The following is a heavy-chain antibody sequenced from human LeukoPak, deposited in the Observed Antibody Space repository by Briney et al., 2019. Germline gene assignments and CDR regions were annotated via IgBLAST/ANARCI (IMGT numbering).Heavy chain of an antibody. J-gene: IGHJ4*02. V-gene: IGHV3-23*01. CDR2: ISDNGGST. CDR1: GFTFSSYA. D-gene: IGHD3-10*01. CDR3: AKDAYYYGSGW. Sequence: GGSLRLSCAASGFTFSSYAMSWVRQAPGKGLEWVSAISDNGGSTNYADSVKGRFTTFRDNSKNTLYLQTNSLRAEDTAVYYCAKDAYYYGSGWWGQGTLVTVSS.